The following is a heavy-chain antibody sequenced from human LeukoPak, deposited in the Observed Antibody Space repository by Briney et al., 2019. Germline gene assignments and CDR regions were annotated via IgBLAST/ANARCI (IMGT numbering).Heavy chain of an antibody. V-gene: IGHV4-34*01. CDR1: GGSFSGYY. CDR2: INHSGST. D-gene: IGHD6-19*01. Sequence: PSETLSLTCAVYGGSFSGYYWSWIRQPPGKGLEWIGEINHSGSTNYNPSLKSRVTISVDTSKNHFSLRLSSVTAADTAMYYCARGTLYSGWSYYFDYWGQGSQVTVSS. CDR3: ARGTLYSGWSYYFDY. J-gene: IGHJ4*02.